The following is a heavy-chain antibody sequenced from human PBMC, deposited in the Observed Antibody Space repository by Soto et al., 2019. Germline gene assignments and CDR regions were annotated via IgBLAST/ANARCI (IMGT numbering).Heavy chain of an antibody. V-gene: IGHV3-23*01. CDR3: ASGSSGWHTRWWFDS. CDR2: ISGSGATT. D-gene: IGHD6-19*01. J-gene: IGHJ5*01. Sequence: EVQLLESGGGLVQPGGSLRLSCAASGFTFSTYAMSWIRQAPGKGLEWVSAISGSGATTYYADSVKGRFTISRDNSKNTLYLHVNSLRAEDTAEYYCASGSSGWHTRWWFDSWGQGTLVAVSS. CDR1: GFTFSTYA.